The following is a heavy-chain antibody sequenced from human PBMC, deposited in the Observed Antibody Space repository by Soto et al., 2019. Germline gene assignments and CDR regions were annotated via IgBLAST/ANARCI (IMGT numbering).Heavy chain of an antibody. Sequence: QITLKESGPTLVKPTQTLTLTCTFSGFSLSTSGVGVGWIRQPPGKALEWLALINWHDDKRYSPSLKSRLTIPKDTSKNKVVITLPTSAPVDTATYYCAHSNRGAYVVSWGQGSLVTVSS. D-gene: IGHD2-8*01. V-gene: IGHV2-5*01. CDR2: INWHDDK. CDR1: GFSLSTSGVG. CDR3: AHSNRGAYVVS. J-gene: IGHJ4*02.